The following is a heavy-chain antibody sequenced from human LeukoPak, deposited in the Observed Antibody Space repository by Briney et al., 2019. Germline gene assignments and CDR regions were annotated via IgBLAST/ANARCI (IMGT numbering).Heavy chain of an antibody. D-gene: IGHD3-16*02. Sequence: GESLKISCKGPGYSFTSYWIGWVRQMPGKGLEWMGIIYPGDSDTRYSPSFQGQVTISADKSISTAYLQWSSLKASDTAMYYCARRFLGCLGELSCLAAFDIWGQGTMVTVSS. J-gene: IGHJ3*02. CDR3: ARRFLGCLGELSCLAAFDI. V-gene: IGHV5-51*01. CDR2: IYPGDSDT. CDR1: GYSFTSYW.